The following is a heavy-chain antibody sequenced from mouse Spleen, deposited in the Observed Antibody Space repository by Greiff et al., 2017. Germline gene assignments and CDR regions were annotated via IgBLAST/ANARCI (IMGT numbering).Heavy chain of an antibody. CDR2: ISNGGGST. J-gene: IGHJ1*03. D-gene: IGHD1-1*01. V-gene: IGHV5-12*01. Sequence: EVKVVESGGGLVQPGGSLKLSCAASGFTFSDYYMYWVRQTPEKRLEWVAYISNGGGSTYYPDTVKGRFTISRDNAKNTLYLQMSRLKSEDTAMYYCARPDGSSYGYFDVWGTGTTVTVSS. CDR1: GFTFSDYY. CDR3: ARPDGSSYGYFDV.